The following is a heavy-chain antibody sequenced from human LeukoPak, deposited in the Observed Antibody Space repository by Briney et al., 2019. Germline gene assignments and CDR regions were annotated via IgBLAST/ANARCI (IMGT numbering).Heavy chain of an antibody. V-gene: IGHV1-2*02. CDR2: INPNSGGT. J-gene: IGHJ4*02. CDR1: GYTFTAYY. Sequence: ASVKVSCKASGYTFTAYYIHWVRQAPGQGLEWMGWINPNSGGTNSAQNFQGRVTMTRDTSISTAYMELSRLRSDDTAVYYCATARYRTIDYWGQGTLVTVSS. D-gene: IGHD1-1*01. CDR3: ATARYRTIDY.